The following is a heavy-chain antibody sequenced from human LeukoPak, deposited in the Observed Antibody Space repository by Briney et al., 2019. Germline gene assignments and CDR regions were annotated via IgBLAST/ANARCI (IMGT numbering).Heavy chain of an antibody. D-gene: IGHD2-2*02. CDR2: INHSGST. CDR3: ARGYCSSTSCYKSRWFDP. CDR1: GGSISSGGYY. Sequence: SETLSLTCTVSGGSISSGGYYWSWIRQPPGKGLEWIGEINHSGSTNYNPSLKSRVTISVDTSKNQFSLKLSSVTAADTAVYYCARGYCSSTSCYKSRWFDPWGQGTLVTVSS. V-gene: IGHV4-39*07. J-gene: IGHJ5*02.